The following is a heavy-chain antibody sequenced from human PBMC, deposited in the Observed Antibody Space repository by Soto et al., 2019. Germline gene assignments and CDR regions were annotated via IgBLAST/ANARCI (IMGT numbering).Heavy chain of an antibody. J-gene: IGHJ4*02. Sequence: PGGSLRLSCAASGFTFTSYAMSWVRLTPGKGLEWVSAISGSGSNTFYADSVRGRFTISRDNSKNTVFLQMNNLRAEDTAVYFCARDRATFDYWGQGTRVPSPQ. CDR1: GFTFTSYA. CDR3: ARDRATFDY. D-gene: IGHD1-26*01. CDR2: ISGSGSNT. V-gene: IGHV3-23*01.